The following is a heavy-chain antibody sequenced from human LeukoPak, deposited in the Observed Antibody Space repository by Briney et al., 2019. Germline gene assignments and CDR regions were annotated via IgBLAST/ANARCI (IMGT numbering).Heavy chain of an antibody. J-gene: IGHJ3*02. CDR3: TTDVPREYGEPLGAFDI. Sequence: PGGSLRLSCAASGFTFSDYYMSWIRQAPGKGLEWVGRIKSKTDGGTTDYAAPVKGRFTISRDDSKHTLYLQMNSLKTEDTAVYYCTTDVPREYGEPLGAFDIWGQGTMVTVSS. V-gene: IGHV3-15*01. CDR1: GFTFSDYY. D-gene: IGHD3-10*01. CDR2: IKSKTDGGTT.